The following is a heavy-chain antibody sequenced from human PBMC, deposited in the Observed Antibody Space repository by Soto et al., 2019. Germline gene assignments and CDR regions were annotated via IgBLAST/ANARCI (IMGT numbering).Heavy chain of an antibody. Sequence: EVQLLESGGGLVQPGGSLRLSCAASGFTFSSYARSWVRQAPAKALEWVSAISGSGGSTYYADSVKGRFTISRDNSKNTLYLQMNSLRSEDTAVYYCARRRSVWYFDYWGQGTLVTVSS. D-gene: IGHD6-19*01. J-gene: IGHJ4*02. CDR1: GFTFSSYA. CDR3: ARRRSVWYFDY. CDR2: ISGSGGST. V-gene: IGHV3-23*01.